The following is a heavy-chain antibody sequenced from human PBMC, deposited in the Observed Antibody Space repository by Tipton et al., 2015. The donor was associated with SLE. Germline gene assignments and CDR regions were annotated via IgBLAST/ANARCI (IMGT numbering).Heavy chain of an antibody. Sequence: LRLSCTVSGGSISSSSYYWGWIRQPPGKGLEWIGSIYYSGSTYYNPSLKSRVTISVDTSKNQFSLKLSSVTAADTAVYYCARDGESVGGVIPYYWGQGTLVIVSS. CDR3: ARDGESVGGVIPYY. V-gene: IGHV4-39*07. CDR1: GGSISSSSYY. J-gene: IGHJ4*02. D-gene: IGHD3-16*02. CDR2: IYYSGST.